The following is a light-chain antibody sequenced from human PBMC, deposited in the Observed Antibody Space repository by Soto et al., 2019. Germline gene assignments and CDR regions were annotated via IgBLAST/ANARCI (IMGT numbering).Light chain of an antibody. J-gene: IGKJ1*01. Sequence: EVVLTQSPNTLSLSPGESATLSCRASQAVSSTYLVWYQQKPGLAPRLLIYGASSRAPGISDRFSGSGSETDFTLTISRLEPEDFAVYYCHQCGNSWWTFGEGTKVEIK. CDR2: GAS. V-gene: IGKV3-20*01. CDR3: HQCGNSWWT. CDR1: QAVSSTY.